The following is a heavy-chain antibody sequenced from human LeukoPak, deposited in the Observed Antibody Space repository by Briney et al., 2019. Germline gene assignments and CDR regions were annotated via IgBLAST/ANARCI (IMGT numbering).Heavy chain of an antibody. J-gene: IGHJ6*02. CDR1: GFTFDDYA. CDR2: ISGDGGST. CDR3: AKDIGLRYFDWLAQDYYGMDV. D-gene: IGHD3-9*01. V-gene: IGHV3-43*02. Sequence: GALRLSCAASGFTFDDYAMHWVRQAPGKGLEWVSLISGDGGSTYYADSVKGRFTISRDNSKNSLYLQMNSLRTEDTALYYCAKDIGLRYFDWLAQDYYGMDVWGQGTTVTVS.